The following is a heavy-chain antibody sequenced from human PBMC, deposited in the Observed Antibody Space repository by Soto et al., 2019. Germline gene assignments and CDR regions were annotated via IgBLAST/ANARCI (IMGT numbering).Heavy chain of an antibody. CDR1: GFTFSNFA. J-gene: IGHJ4*02. CDR3: SRGRKWYYDRIPSY. V-gene: IGHV3-33*01. Sequence: QVQLVESGGGVVQPGRSLRLSCTTSGFTFSNFAMNWVRQAPGKGLEWVAVIWSDGSDTYYADSVKGRFIISRDNSKNTLSLQTNNLTAEDTAVYYCSRGRKWYYDRIPSYWGQGTLVTVSS. CDR2: IWSDGSDT. D-gene: IGHD3-3*01.